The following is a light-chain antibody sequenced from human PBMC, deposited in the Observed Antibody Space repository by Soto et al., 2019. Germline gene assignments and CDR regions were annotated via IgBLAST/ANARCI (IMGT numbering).Light chain of an antibody. V-gene: IGKV1-5*03. Sequence: DIQMTQSPSTLSASVGDRVTITCRASQSISSWLAWYQQKPGKAPKLLIYKASSLECGVPSRFSGSGSGTAFTLTISSLQPDDFATYYCQQYNSYPWTFGQGTKVEIK. CDR3: QQYNSYPWT. J-gene: IGKJ1*01. CDR1: QSISSW. CDR2: KAS.